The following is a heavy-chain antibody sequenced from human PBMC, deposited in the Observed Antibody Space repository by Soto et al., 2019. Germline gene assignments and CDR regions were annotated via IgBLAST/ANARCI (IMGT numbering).Heavy chain of an antibody. D-gene: IGHD3-3*01. CDR2: INHSGST. Sequence: ASETLSLTCAVYGGSFSGYYWSWIRQPPGKGLEWIGEINHSGSTNYNPSLKSRVTISVDTSKNQFSLKLSSVTAADTAVYYCAATIFGVVIMGNWFDPWGQGTLVTVSS. V-gene: IGHV4-34*01. CDR1: GGSFSGYY. CDR3: AATIFGVVIMGNWFDP. J-gene: IGHJ5*02.